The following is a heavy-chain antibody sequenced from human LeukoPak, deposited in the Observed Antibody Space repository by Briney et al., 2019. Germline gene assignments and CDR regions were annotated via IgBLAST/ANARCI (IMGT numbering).Heavy chain of an antibody. CDR3: ARGPRVPAAIGGGFDP. CDR2: ISAYSTYNGNT. D-gene: IGHD2-2*02. Sequence: ASVKVSCKTSGYTFTSYGISWVRQAPGQGPEWMGWISAYSTYNGNTNYAQRFQGRVTMTTDTSTSTAYMELRSLRSDDTAVYYCARGPRVPAAIGGGFDPWGQGTLVTVSS. J-gene: IGHJ5*02. V-gene: IGHV1-18*01. CDR1: GYTFTSYG.